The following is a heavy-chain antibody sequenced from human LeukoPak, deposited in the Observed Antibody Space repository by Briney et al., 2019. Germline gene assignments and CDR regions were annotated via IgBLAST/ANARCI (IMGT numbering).Heavy chain of an antibody. CDR3: ARAYFSSWYMNWFDP. Sequence: SETLSLTCAVYGGSFSGYYWSWIRQPPGKGLEWIGEINHSGSTNYNPSLKSRVTISVDTSKNQFSLKLSSVTAADTAVYYCARAYFSSWYMNWFDPWGQGTLVTVSS. CDR2: INHSGST. J-gene: IGHJ5*02. V-gene: IGHV4-34*01. D-gene: IGHD6-13*01. CDR1: GGSFSGYY.